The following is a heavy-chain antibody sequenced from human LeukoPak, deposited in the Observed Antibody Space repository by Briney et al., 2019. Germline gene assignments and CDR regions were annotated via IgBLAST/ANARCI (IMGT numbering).Heavy chain of an antibody. D-gene: IGHD4-17*01. CDR2: IWYDGSNK. CDR1: GFTFSSYG. V-gene: IGHV3-33*08. Sequence: GGSLRLSCAASGFTFSSYGMHWVRQAPGKGLEWVAVIWYDGSNKYYADSVKGRFTISRDNSKNTLYLQMNSLRAEDTAVYYCARGTAVTTVSTYYYGMDVWGQGTTATVSS. CDR3: ARGTAVTTVSTYYYGMDV. J-gene: IGHJ6*02.